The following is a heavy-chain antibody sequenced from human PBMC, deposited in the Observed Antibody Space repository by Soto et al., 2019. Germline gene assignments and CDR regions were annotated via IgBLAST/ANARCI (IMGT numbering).Heavy chain of an antibody. CDR1: GGSFSGYY. CDR3: ARGLYSSTIDY. J-gene: IGHJ4*02. D-gene: IGHD6-13*01. CDR2: INHSGST. Sequence: SETLSLTCAVYGGSFSGYYWSWIRQPPGKGLEWIGEINHSGSTNYNPSLKSRVTISVDTSKNQFSLKLSSVTAADTAVYYCARGLYSSTIDYWGQGTLVTVYS. V-gene: IGHV4-34*01.